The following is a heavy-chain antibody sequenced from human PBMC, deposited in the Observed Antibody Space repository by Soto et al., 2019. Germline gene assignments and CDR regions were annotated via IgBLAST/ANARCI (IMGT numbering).Heavy chain of an antibody. CDR2: ISYDGSNK. CDR1: GFTFSSYA. CDR3: VSLAGKEEDY. V-gene: IGHV3-30-3*01. D-gene: IGHD6-19*01. J-gene: IGHJ4*02. Sequence: QVQLVESGGGVVQPGRSLRLSCAASGFTFSSYAIHWVRQAPGKGLEWVAVISYDGSNKYYADSVKGRFTISRDNSKNTLYLQMNSLRAEDTAVYYCVSLAGKEEDYWGQGTLVTVSS.